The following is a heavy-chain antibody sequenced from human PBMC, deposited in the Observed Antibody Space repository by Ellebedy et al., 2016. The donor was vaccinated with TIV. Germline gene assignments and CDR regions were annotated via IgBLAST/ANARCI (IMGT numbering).Heavy chain of an antibody. CDR3: ARGGTFSHGLWYFDY. Sequence: SETLSLTCNVSGGSITSSIYYWGWIRQSPGTGLEWIGSIYYSGSTYYNPSLKSRVTISVDTSKNQFSLNLNSVTAADTAAYYCARGGTFSHGLWYFDYWGQGTLVTVSS. V-gene: IGHV4-39*07. CDR1: GGSITSSIYY. CDR2: IYYSGST. J-gene: IGHJ4*02. D-gene: IGHD5-18*01.